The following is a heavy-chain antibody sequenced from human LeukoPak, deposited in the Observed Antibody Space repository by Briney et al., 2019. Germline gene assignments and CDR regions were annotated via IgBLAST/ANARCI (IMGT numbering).Heavy chain of an antibody. Sequence: PGGSLRLSCAASGFTFSSYAMSWVRQAPGRGLEWVSAISGSGGSTYYADSVKGRFTISRDNSKNTLYLQMNSLRAEDTALYYCAKDFRGGDYYGMDVWGQGTTVTVSS. D-gene: IGHD3-16*01. CDR2: ISGSGGST. J-gene: IGHJ6*02. V-gene: IGHV3-23*01. CDR3: AKDFRGGDYYGMDV. CDR1: GFTFSSYA.